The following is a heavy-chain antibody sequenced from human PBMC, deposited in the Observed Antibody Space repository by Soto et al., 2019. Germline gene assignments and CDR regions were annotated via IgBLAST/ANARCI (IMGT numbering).Heavy chain of an antibody. CDR3: ARDGAYSGTMVRGVINYYYYGMDV. CDR1: GFTFSSYS. D-gene: IGHD3-10*01. Sequence: EVQLVESGGGLVKPGGSLRLSCAASGFTFSSYSMNWVRQAPGKGLEWVSSISSSSSYIYYADSVKGRFTISRDNAKNSLYLQMNSLRAEDTAVYYCARDGAYSGTMVRGVINYYYYGMDVWGQGTTVTVSS. V-gene: IGHV3-21*01. CDR2: ISSSSSYI. J-gene: IGHJ6*02.